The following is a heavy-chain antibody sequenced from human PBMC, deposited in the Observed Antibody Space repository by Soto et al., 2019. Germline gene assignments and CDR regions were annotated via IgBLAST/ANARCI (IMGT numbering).Heavy chain of an antibody. J-gene: IGHJ4*02. V-gene: IGHV3-30-3*01. Sequence: PGGSLRLSCAASGFTFSSYAMHWVRQAPGKXLEWVAVISYDGSNKYYADSVKGRFTISRDNSKNTLYLQMNSLRAEDTAVYYCARAPNRYYYDSSGYYYGAFDYWGQGTLVTVSS. CDR3: ARAPNRYYYDSSGYYYGAFDY. CDR2: ISYDGSNK. D-gene: IGHD3-22*01. CDR1: GFTFSSYA.